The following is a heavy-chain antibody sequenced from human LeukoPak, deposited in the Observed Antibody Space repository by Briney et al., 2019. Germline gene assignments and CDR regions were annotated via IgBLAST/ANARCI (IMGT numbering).Heavy chain of an antibody. V-gene: IGHV1-2*02. CDR1: GYTFTGYY. CDR3: ARDYYDSSGTIYFDY. Sequence: ASVKVSCKASGYTFTGYYMHWVRQAPGQGLEWMGWINPNSGGTNYAQKFQGRVTMTRDTSISTAYMELSRLRSEDTAVYYCARDYYDSSGTIYFDYWGQGTLVTVSS. D-gene: IGHD3-22*01. CDR2: INPNSGGT. J-gene: IGHJ4*02.